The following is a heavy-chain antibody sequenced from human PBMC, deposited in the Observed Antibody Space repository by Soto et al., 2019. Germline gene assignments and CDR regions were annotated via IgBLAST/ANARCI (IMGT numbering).Heavy chain of an antibody. CDR2: IIPIFGTA. V-gene: IGHV1-69*13. J-gene: IGHJ4*02. CDR3: ARDRDSGSYRDFDY. CDR1: GGTFSSYA. D-gene: IGHD1-26*01. Sequence: SVKVSCKASGGTFSSYAISWVRQAPGQGLEWMGGIIPIFGTANYAQKFQGRVTITADGSTSTAYMELSSLRSEDTAVYYCARDRDSGSYRDFDYWGQGTLVTVSS.